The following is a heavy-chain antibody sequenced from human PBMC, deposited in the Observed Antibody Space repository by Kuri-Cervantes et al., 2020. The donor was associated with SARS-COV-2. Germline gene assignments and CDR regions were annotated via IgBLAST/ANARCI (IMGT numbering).Heavy chain of an antibody. CDR3: ARDGIVVVPAATYYHMDV. V-gene: IGHV1-18*01. CDR2: ISAYNGNT. Sequence: ASVKVSCKASGYTFTSYDISWVRQAPGQGLEWMGWISAYNGNTNYAQKLQGRVTMTTDTSTSTAYMELRGLRSDDTAVYYCARDGIVVVPAATYYHMDVWGKGTTVTVSS. D-gene: IGHD2-2*01. CDR1: GYTFTSYD. J-gene: IGHJ6*03.